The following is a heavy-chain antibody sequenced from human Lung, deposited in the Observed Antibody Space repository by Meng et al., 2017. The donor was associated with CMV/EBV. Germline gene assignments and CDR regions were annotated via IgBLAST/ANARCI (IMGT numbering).Heavy chain of an antibody. V-gene: IGHV3-43D*03. CDR1: GFSFDDFA. CDR2: INWDGTST. Sequence: VERGESGGVVVRPGGSLRLSCAGSGFSFDDFAMHWVRQAPGKGLEWVSHINWDGTSTYYADSVKGRFIISRDNIRNLLYLQMNSLTVEDSALYYCTKGRTREYFQHWGQGTLVTVSS. CDR3: TKGRTREYFQH. J-gene: IGHJ1*01.